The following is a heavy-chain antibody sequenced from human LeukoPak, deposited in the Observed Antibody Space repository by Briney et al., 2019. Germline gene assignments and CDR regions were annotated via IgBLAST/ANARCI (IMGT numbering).Heavy chain of an antibody. V-gene: IGHV1-3*01. CDR3: ARTYYYDSSGYEFDY. D-gene: IGHD3-22*01. Sequence: MSQGRVTITRDTSASTAYMELSSLRSEDTAVYYCARTYYYDSSGYEFDYWGQGTLVTVSS. J-gene: IGHJ4*02.